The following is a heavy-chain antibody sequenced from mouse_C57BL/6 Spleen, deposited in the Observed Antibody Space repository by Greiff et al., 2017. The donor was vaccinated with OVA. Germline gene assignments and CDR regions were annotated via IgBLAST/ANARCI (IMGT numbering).Heavy chain of an antibody. CDR3: ARDGSSQYYFDY. V-gene: IGHV1-26*01. CDR1: GYTFTDYY. D-gene: IGHD1-1*01. Sequence: EVQLQQSGPELVKPGASVKISCKASGYTFTDYYMNWVKQSHGKSLEWIGDINPNNGGTSYNQKFKGKATLTVDKSSSTAYMELLSLTSEDSAVYYCARDGSSQYYFDYWGQGTTLTVSS. CDR2: INPNNGGT. J-gene: IGHJ2*01.